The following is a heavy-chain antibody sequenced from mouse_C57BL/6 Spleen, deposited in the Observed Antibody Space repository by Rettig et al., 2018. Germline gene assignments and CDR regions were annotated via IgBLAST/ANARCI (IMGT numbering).Heavy chain of an antibody. CDR3: VRGGYYSNPGAMDY. D-gene: IGHD2-5*01. CDR1: GYSFTSYY. Sequence: QVQLQQSGPELVKPGASVKISCKASGYSFTSYYIHWMNQRPGQGLEWIGWIYPGSGNTKFNEKFKGKATLTADTSSSTAYMQLSSLTSEDSAVYYCVRGGYYSNPGAMDYWGHGTSV. CDR2: IYPGSGNT. V-gene: IGHV1-66*01. J-gene: IGHJ4*01.